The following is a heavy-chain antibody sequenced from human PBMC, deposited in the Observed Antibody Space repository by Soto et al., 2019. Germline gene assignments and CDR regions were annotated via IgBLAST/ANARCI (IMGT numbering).Heavy chain of an antibody. CDR1: GFTFSSYG. D-gene: IGHD6-13*01. Sequence: GGSLRLSCAASGFTFSSYGMHWVRQAPGKGLEWVAVISYDGSNKYYADSVKGRFTISRDNSKNTLYLQMNSLRAEDTAVYYCAKDWDSSSFDYWGQGTLVTVSS. J-gene: IGHJ4*02. V-gene: IGHV3-30*18. CDR2: ISYDGSNK. CDR3: AKDWDSSSFDY.